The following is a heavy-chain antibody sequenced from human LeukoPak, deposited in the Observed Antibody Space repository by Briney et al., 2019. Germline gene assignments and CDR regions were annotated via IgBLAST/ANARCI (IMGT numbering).Heavy chain of an antibody. CDR1: GFTFSTFW. Sequence: GGSLRLSCAASGFTFSTFWMSWVRQAPGRGLEWVAYIKPDGSEQNYVDSVKGRFTMSRDNAKNSLFLEMNSLRAEDTAVYYCARDVAAAGYYYYYYMDVWGKGTTVTVSS. CDR2: IKPDGSEQ. V-gene: IGHV3-7*03. D-gene: IGHD6-13*01. CDR3: ARDVAAAGYYYYYYMDV. J-gene: IGHJ6*03.